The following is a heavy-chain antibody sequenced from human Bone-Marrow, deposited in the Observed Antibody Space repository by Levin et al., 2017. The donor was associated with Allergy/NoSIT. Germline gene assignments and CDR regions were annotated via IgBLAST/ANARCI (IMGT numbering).Heavy chain of an antibody. CDR2: IGSTSYYI. V-gene: IGHV3-21*01. CDR3: AAGWSHGMEV. J-gene: IGHJ6*02. D-gene: IGHD3-3*01. Sequence: GGSLRLSCAASGFTFSTYSMNWVRQAPGKGLEWVSSIGSTSYYIFYADSVKGRFTISRDNAKNSLFLQMNSLRAEDTAVYYCAAGWSHGMEVWGQGTTVTVSS. CDR1: GFTFSTYS.